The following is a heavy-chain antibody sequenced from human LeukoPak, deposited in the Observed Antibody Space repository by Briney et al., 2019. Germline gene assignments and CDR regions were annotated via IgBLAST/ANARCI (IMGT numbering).Heavy chain of an antibody. V-gene: IGHV1-46*01. CDR1: GYTFTSYA. Sequence: GASVKVSCKASGYTFTSYAMNWVRQAPGQGLEWMGIIHPSGGSTNYAQRVQGIVTMTRDMSTTTVYMELSSLRSEDTAVYYWAREPWLHQFDNWGQGTLVTVSS. CDR3: AREPWLHQFDN. CDR2: IHPSGGST. D-gene: IGHD5-24*01. J-gene: IGHJ4*02.